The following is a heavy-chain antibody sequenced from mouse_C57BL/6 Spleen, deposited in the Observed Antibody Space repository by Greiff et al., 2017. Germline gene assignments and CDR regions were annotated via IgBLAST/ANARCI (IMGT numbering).Heavy chain of an antibody. CDR2: INPGSGGT. CDR1: GYAFTNYL. V-gene: IGHV1-54*01. Sequence: QVQLQQSGAELVRPGTSVKVSCKASGYAFTNYLIEWVKQRPGQGLEWIGVINPGSGGTNYNEKFKGKATLTADKSSSTAYMQLSSLTSEDSAVYLCARRGRAMDYWGQGTSVTVSS. CDR3: ARRGRAMDY. J-gene: IGHJ4*01.